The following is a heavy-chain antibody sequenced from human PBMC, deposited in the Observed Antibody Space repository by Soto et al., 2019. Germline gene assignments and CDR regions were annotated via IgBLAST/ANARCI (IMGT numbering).Heavy chain of an antibody. J-gene: IGHJ6*02. CDR2: IIPIFGTA. CDR1: GGTFSSYA. Sequence: GASVKVSCKASGGTFSSYAISWVRQAPGQGLEWMGGIIPIFGTANYAQKFQGRVTITADESTSTAYMELSSLRSEDTAVYYCARGIASNYYYYGMDVWGQGTTVTVSS. V-gene: IGHV1-69*13. CDR3: ARGIASNYYYYGMDV. D-gene: IGHD3-3*01.